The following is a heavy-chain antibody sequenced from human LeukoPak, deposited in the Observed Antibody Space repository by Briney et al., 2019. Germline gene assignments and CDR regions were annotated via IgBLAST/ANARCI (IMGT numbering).Heavy chain of an antibody. CDR3: ARNAYDM. CDR1: GFTFSNFW. Sequence: GGSLRLSCAASGFTFSNFWMSWVRQAPGKGLEWVANINQDGSEKNYVDSVKGRFTISRDNAKNSLYLQMNSLRVEDTAVYYCARNAYDMWGQGTMVTVSS. J-gene: IGHJ3*02. CDR2: INQDGSEK. V-gene: IGHV3-7*01.